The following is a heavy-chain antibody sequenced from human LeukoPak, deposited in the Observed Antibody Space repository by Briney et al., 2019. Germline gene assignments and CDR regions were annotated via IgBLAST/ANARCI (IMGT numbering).Heavy chain of an antibody. Sequence: PSETLSLTCAVYGRSFSGYYWTWIRQTPGKGLEWIGEINHSGITDYNPSLRSRVTISVDTSKIQFSLKLSSVTAADTAIYYCARAVIVVAAATQRNWFDPWGQGTLVTVSS. CDR2: INHSGIT. CDR3: ARAVIVVAAATQRNWFDP. V-gene: IGHV4-34*01. CDR1: GRSFSGYY. D-gene: IGHD2-15*01. J-gene: IGHJ5*02.